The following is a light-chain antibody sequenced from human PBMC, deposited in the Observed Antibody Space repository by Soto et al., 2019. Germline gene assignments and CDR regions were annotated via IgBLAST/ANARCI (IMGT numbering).Light chain of an antibody. CDR2: DVS. CDR3: CSFTSSITYV. Sequence: QSALTQPASVSGSPGQSITISCTGTSSDVGGYNYVSWYQQHPGKAPKLMIYDVSNRPSGVSNRFSGSKSGSTASLTISGLQAEDEADYYCCSFTSSITYVFGTGTKVTVL. CDR1: SSDVGGYNY. V-gene: IGLV2-14*01. J-gene: IGLJ1*01.